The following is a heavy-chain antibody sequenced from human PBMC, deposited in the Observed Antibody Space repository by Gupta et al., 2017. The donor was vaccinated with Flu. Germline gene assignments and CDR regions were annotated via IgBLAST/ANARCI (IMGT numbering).Heavy chain of an antibody. V-gene: IGHV3-48*02. CDR1: GFTFSSYS. Sequence: EVQLVESGGGLVQPGGSLRLSCAASGFTFSSYSMNWVRQAPGKGLEWVSYISSSSSTIYYADSVKGRFTISRDNAKNSLYLQMNSLRDEDTAVYYCASTHYDSSGYYYDYWGQGTLVTFSS. CDR3: ASTHYDSSGYYYDY. D-gene: IGHD3-22*01. J-gene: IGHJ4*02. CDR2: ISSSSSTI.